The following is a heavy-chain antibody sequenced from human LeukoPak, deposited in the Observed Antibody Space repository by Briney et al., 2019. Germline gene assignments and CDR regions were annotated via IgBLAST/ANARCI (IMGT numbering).Heavy chain of an antibody. CDR1: GFTFSSFG. CDR2: IWYDGSNK. D-gene: IGHD3-3*01. J-gene: IGHJ4*02. V-gene: IGHV3-33*01. CDR3: ARDSWSGYIKELDY. Sequence: QSGRSPRLSCAASGFTFSSFGMHWVRQAPGKGLEWVAVIWYDGSNKYYAESVKGRFTISRDYSKNTLYLEMNSLRAEDTAVYYCARDSWSGYIKELDYWGQGTLVTVSS.